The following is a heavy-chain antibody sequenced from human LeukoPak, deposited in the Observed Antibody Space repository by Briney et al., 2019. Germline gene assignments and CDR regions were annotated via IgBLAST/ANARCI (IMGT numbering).Heavy chain of an antibody. D-gene: IGHD6-19*01. CDR1: GGSISCGSYY. J-gene: IGHJ6*03. CDR2: IYTSGST. Sequence: PSETLSLTFTVSGGSISCGSYYWSWIRQPAGKGLEWIGRIYTSGSTNYNPSLKGRVTISVDTSKNQFSLKLSSVTAADTAVYYCARDRPVGKDGAGYYYYMDVWGKGTTVTVSS. V-gene: IGHV4-61*02. CDR3: ARDRPVGKDGAGYYYYMDV.